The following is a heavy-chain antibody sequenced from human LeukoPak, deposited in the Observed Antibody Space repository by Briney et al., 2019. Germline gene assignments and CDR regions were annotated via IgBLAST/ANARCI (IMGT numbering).Heavy chain of an antibody. J-gene: IGHJ4*02. CDR3: AIVFTMVRGGIGYCDY. V-gene: IGHV1-2*02. CDR2: INPNSGGT. CDR1: GYTFTGYY. D-gene: IGHD3-10*01. Sequence: GASVKVSCKASGYTFTGYYMHWVRQAPGQGLEWMGWINPNSGGTNYAQKFQGRVTMTRDTSISTAYMELSRLRSGDTAGYYCAIVFTMVRGGIGYCDYWGQGTLVTVSS.